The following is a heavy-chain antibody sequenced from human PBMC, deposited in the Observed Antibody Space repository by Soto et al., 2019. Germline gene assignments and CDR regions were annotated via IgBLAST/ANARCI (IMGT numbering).Heavy chain of an antibody. CDR3: AHAGDYDLLSFDH. J-gene: IGHJ4*02. V-gene: IGHV2-5*02. Sequence: QITLKESGPPLVRPAQTLTLTCAFSGFSLTTTHMGVAWIRQPPGKALEWLALIYWDDDKRYSPSLKNRLAISKDTSRNRVVLTITNMNPEDTGTYFCAHAGDYDLLSFDHWGPRTLVTVSS. CDR2: IYWDDDK. CDR1: GFSLTTTHMG. D-gene: IGHD4-17*01.